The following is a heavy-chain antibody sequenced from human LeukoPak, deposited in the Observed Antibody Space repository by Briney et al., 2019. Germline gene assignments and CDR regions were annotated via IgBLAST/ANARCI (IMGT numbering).Heavy chain of an antibody. CDR2: ISSSSSYT. CDR1: GFTFSSYS. J-gene: IGHJ4*02. CDR3: ARVLKERGYSYGIDY. Sequence: GGSLRLSCAASGFTFSSYSMNWVRQAPGKGLEWVSSISSSSSYTYYADSVKGRFTISRDNAKSSLYLQMNSLRAEDTAVYYCARVLKERGYSYGIDYWGQGTLVTVSS. D-gene: IGHD5-18*01. V-gene: IGHV3-21*01.